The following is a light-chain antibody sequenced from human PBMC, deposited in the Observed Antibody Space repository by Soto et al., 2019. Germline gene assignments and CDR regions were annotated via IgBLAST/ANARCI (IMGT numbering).Light chain of an antibody. CDR3: QQYGSSPRT. J-gene: IGKJ1*01. CDR1: QSVSSY. Sequence: EIVLTQSPDTLSVSPGERATLSCRASQSVSSYLAWYQQKPGQAPRLLIYGASSRATGIPDRFSGSGSGTDFALTISRLEPEDFAVYYCQQYGSSPRTFGQGTKVDIK. CDR2: GAS. V-gene: IGKV3-20*01.